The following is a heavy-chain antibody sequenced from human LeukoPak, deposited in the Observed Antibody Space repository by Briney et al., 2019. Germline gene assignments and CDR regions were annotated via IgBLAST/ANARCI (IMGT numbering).Heavy chain of an antibody. CDR3: ARHRYRSGSDWIDP. V-gene: IGHV4-59*08. J-gene: IGHJ5*02. CDR1: GGSVSGYY. CDR2: VYYSGST. Sequence: SETLSLTCVVSGGSVSGYYWGWIRQPPGRGLEWIGYVYYSGSTNYNPSFKSRITISVDTSRNQFSLKLSSVTAADTAVYYCARHRYRSGSDWIDPWGQGTLVTVSS. D-gene: IGHD1-26*01.